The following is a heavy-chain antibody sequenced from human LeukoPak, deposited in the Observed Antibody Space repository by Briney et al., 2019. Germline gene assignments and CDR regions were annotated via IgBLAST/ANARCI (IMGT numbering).Heavy chain of an antibody. CDR1: GLTFDDYA. Sequence: GGSLRLSCAASGLTFDDYAMHWVRQAPGKGLEWVPGISWNSGSIGYADSVKGRFTISRDNAKNSLYLQMNSLRAEDMALYYCAKDRGYSSSSPDFDYWGQGTLVTVSS. J-gene: IGHJ4*02. CDR2: ISWNSGSI. D-gene: IGHD6-13*01. V-gene: IGHV3-9*03. CDR3: AKDRGYSSSSPDFDY.